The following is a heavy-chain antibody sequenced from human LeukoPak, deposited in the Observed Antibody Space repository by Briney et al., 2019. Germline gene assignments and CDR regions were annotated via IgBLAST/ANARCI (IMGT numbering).Heavy chain of an antibody. CDR1: GFTFSSYG. Sequence: GRSLRLSCAASGFTFSSYGMHWVRQAPGKGLEWVAVISYDGSNKYYADSVKGRFTISRDNSKNTLYLQMDSLRAEDTAVYYCAKDGGSYYPMGGADQWGQGTLVTVSS. V-gene: IGHV3-30*18. D-gene: IGHD1-26*01. CDR3: AKDGGSYYPMGGADQ. CDR2: ISYDGSNK. J-gene: IGHJ5*02.